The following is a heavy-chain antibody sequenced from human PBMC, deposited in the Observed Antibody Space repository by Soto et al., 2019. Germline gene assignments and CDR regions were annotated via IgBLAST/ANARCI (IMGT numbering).Heavy chain of an antibody. CDR3: AKTGAADDAIDI. Sequence: QVQLVQSGAEVKKPGSSVKVSCKASGGTFSSYAISWVRQAPGQGLEWMGGIIPIYGTTNYAQKFQGRVTITADDSTSTAYMELSSLRSEDTAVYYGAKTGAADDAIDIWGQGTMVTVSS. J-gene: IGHJ3*02. CDR2: IIPIYGTT. D-gene: IGHD3-10*01. CDR1: GGTFSSYA. V-gene: IGHV1-69*12.